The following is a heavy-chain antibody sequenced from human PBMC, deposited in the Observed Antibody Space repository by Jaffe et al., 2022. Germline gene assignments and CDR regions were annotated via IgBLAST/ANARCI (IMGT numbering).Heavy chain of an antibody. V-gene: IGHV4-38-2*01. CDR3: ARRLLDWYFDL. CDR1: GYSISSGYY. Sequence: QVQLQESGPGLVKPSETLSLTCAVSGYSISSGYYWGWIRQPPGKGLEWIGSIYHSGSTYYNPSLKSRVTISVDTSKNQFSLKLSSVTAADTAVYYCARRLLDWYFDLWGRGTLVTVSS. D-gene: IGHD2-21*01. CDR2: IYHSGST. J-gene: IGHJ2*01.